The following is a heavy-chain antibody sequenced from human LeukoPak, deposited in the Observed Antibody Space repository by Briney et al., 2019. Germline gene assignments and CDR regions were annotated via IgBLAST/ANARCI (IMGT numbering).Heavy chain of an antibody. D-gene: IGHD3-10*01. J-gene: IGHJ5*02. CDR2: IYYSGST. V-gene: IGHV4-59*01. CDR3: ARGGYYGSGNDFRFDP. Sequence: SETLSLTSTVSGGSISSYYWSWIRQPPGKGLEWIGYIYYSGSTNYKPSLKSRVTISVDTSKHQFSLKLSSVTAADTAVYYCARGGYYGSGNDFRFDPWGQGTLVTVSS. CDR1: GGSISSYY.